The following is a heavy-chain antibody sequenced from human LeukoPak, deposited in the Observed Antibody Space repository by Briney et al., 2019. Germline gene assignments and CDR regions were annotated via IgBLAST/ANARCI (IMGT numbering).Heavy chain of an antibody. CDR2: ISSSGSTI. CDR1: GFTFSDYY. D-gene: IGHD3-22*01. J-gene: IGHJ4*02. V-gene: IGHV3-11*04. CDR3: ARRTRDYYDSSGYCYYFDY. Sequence: PGGSLRLSCAASGFTFSDYYMSWIRQAPGKGLEWVSYISSSGSTIYYADSVKGRFTISRDNAKNSLYLQMNSLRAEDTAVYYCARRTRDYYDSSGYCYYFDYWGQGTLVTVSS.